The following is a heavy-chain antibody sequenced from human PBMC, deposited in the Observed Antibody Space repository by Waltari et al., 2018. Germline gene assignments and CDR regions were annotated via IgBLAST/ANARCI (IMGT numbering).Heavy chain of an antibody. CDR3: HRDGYNLGDAFDI. D-gene: IGHD5-12*01. Sequence: QVQLQESGPGLVKPSQTLSLTCTVSGGPISSGGYYWSWIRQHPGKGLEWIGYIYYSGSTYYNPSLKSRVTISVDTSKNQFSLKLSSVTAADTAVYYCHRDGYNLGDAFDIWGQGTMVTVSS. CDR2: IYYSGST. J-gene: IGHJ3*02. V-gene: IGHV4-31*03. CDR1: GGPISSGGYY.